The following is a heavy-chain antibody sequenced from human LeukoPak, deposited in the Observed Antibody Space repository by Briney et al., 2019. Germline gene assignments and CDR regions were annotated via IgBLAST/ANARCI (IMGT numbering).Heavy chain of an antibody. D-gene: IGHD5-24*01. CDR3: ARDPNLRQMEPISDAFDI. Sequence: SVKVSXKASGGTFSSYAISWVRQAPGQGLEWIGRIIPIFGTANYAQKFQGRVTITTDESTSTAYMELSSLRSEDTAVYYCARDPNLRQMEPISDAFDIWGQGTMVTVSS. V-gene: IGHV1-69*05. CDR2: IIPIFGTA. CDR1: GGTFSSYA. J-gene: IGHJ3*02.